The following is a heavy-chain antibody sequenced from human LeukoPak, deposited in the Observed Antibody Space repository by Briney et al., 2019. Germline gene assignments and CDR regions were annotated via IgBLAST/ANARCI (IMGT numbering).Heavy chain of an antibody. Sequence: PGGSLRLSCAASGFTFSSYAMHWVRQAPGKGLEWVPGISWNSGSIGYADSVKGRFTISRDNAKNSLYLQMNSLRAEDTALYYCAKDRGYSGYDGGFDYWGQGTLVTVSS. J-gene: IGHJ4*02. D-gene: IGHD5-12*01. CDR1: GFTFSSYA. CDR2: ISWNSGSI. V-gene: IGHV3-9*01. CDR3: AKDRGYSGYDGGFDY.